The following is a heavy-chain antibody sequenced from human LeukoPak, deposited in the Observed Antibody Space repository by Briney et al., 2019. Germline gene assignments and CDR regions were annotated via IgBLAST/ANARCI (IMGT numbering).Heavy chain of an antibody. CDR2: ISAYNGNT. CDR1: GYTFTNYG. J-gene: IGHJ3*02. V-gene: IGHV1-18*01. Sequence: GASVKVSCKSSGYTFTNYGISWVRQAPGQGLEWMGWISAYNGNTNYAQKLQGRVTMTTDTSTSTAYMELRSLRSGDTAVYYCARVPLGDAFDIWGQGTMVTVSS. CDR3: ARVPLGDAFDI.